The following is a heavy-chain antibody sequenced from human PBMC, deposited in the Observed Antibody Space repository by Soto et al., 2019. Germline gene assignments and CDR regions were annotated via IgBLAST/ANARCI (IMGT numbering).Heavy chain of an antibody. CDR3: ASEFPYYVSSDSYLDY. CDR2: TYYRSKWYN. Sequence: SQTLSLTCAISGDSVSDNSAAWNWIRQSPSRGLEWLGRTYYRSKWYNDYAVSVKSRITVTPDTSKNQFSLHLNSVTPEDTAVYYCASEFPYYVSSDSYLDYWGQGALVTVS. D-gene: IGHD3-16*01. J-gene: IGHJ4*02. CDR1: GDSVSDNSAA. V-gene: IGHV6-1*01.